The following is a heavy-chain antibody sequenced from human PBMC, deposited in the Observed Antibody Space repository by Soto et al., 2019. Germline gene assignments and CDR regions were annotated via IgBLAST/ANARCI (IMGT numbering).Heavy chain of an antibody. CDR2: ISGSGGRT. Sequence: GGSLRLSCAASEFTFSSYAMSWVRQAPGKGLEWVSTISGSGGRTYYADSVKGRFTISRDNSKNTLYLQMNSLRAEDTAVYYCATYSGNYERYGVYYGMDVWGQGTTVTVSS. CDR1: EFTFSSYA. V-gene: IGHV3-23*01. CDR3: ATYSGNYERYGVYYGMDV. J-gene: IGHJ6*02. D-gene: IGHD1-26*01.